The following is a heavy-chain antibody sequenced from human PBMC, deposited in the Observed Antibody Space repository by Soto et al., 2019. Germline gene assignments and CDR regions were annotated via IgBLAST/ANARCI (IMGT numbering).Heavy chain of an antibody. J-gene: IGHJ3*01. CDR2: ISGYNGRT. Sequence: QVQLEQSGDAVKKPGASVKVSCKASGYNFRNFGFTWVRQASGLGLEWLGWISGYNGRTSSARNFRDRVVLTTDTATNTAYMELRSLTSDDTAIYYCAREGYSSGFDPFDFWGQGTKVTVSS. D-gene: IGHD5-18*01. CDR3: AREGYSSGFDPFDF. V-gene: IGHV1-18*01. CDR1: GYNFRNFG.